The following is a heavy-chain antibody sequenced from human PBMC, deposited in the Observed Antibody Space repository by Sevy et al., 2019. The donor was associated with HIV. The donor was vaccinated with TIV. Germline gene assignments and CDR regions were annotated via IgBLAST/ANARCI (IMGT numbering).Heavy chain of an antibody. CDR1: GFIFGDYG. J-gene: IGHJ4*02. Sequence: GGSLRLSCTASGFIFGDYGMSWVRQAPGKGLEWMAIFKSKIHGGTTENAASVKGRFTISRDDSKNIVYLQMSNLKTEDTAVYYCTRWSGSQSIFDYWGQGTLVTVSS. CDR2: FKSKIHGGTT. CDR3: TRWSGSQSIFDY. V-gene: IGHV3-49*04. D-gene: IGHD1-26*01.